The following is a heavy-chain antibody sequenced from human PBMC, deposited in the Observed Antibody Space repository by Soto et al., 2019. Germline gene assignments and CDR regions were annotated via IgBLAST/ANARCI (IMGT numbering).Heavy chain of an antibody. J-gene: IGHJ4*02. CDR2: ISGSGGST. CDR1: VFTFSSYA. Sequence: PWGSLRLSCSASVFTFSSYAMSWFRQAPGKGLEWVSAISGSGGSTYYADSVKGRFTISRDNSKNTLYLQMNSLRAEDTAVYYCAKGPTIAARTVVYWGQGTLVTVSS. D-gene: IGHD6-6*01. CDR3: AKGPTIAARTVVY. V-gene: IGHV3-23*01.